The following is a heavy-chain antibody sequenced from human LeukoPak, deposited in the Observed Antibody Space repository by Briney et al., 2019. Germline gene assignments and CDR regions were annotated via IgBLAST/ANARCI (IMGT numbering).Heavy chain of an antibody. CDR3: APILRYRGYFDF. CDR1: GFSLSTSGMG. V-gene: IGHV2-5*02. Sequence: SGPTLVKPTQTLTLTCTFSGFSLSTSGMGVSWIRQPPGKALEWLALIYWDDDKRYSPSLKSRPTITKDTSKNQVVLTLTNMDPQDPASHCCAPILRYRGYFDFWGQGTLVTGSS. D-gene: IGHD3-9*01. CDR2: IYWDDDK. J-gene: IGHJ4*02.